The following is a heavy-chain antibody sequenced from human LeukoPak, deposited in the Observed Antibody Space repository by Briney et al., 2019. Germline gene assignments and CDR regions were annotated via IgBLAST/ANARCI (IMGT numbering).Heavy chain of an antibody. J-gene: IGHJ4*02. V-gene: IGHV3-30-3*01. CDR2: ISYDGSNK. CDR3: ARGLDY. Sequence: GGSPRLSCAATGFRFSSYAMHWVRQAPGKGLEWVAVISYDGSNKYYADSVKGRFTISRDNSKNTLYLQMNSLRAEDTAVYYCARGLDYWGQGTLVTVSS. CDR1: GFRFSSYA.